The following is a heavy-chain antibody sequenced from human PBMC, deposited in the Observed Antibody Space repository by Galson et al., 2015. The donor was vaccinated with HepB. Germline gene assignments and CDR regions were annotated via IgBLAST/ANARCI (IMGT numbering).Heavy chain of an antibody. CDR3: AKVALGWSLFDS. CDR1: GFTFSTYA. V-gene: IGHV3-23*01. J-gene: IGHJ4*02. CDR2: ISGNGGST. Sequence: SLRLSCAASGFTFSTYAVSWVRQAPGKGLEWVSAISGNGGSTHYADSVKGRFTISRDNSRNTLYLQMNRLRAEDTAVYSCAKVALGWSLFDSWGQGTLVTVSS. D-gene: IGHD3/OR15-3a*01.